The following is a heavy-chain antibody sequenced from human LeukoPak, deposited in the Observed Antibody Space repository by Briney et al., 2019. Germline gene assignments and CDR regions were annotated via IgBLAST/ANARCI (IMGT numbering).Heavy chain of an antibody. D-gene: IGHD3-22*01. CDR1: GYTFTNYG. CDR2: ISGYNGNT. J-gene: IGHJ4*02. Sequence: ASVRVSCKASGYTFTNYGISWVRQAPGQGLEWMGWISGYNGNTNSAQKFQGRVTMTTDTSTSTAYMELRSLRSDDTAVYYCARWVEYYYDSSGYYFFYFDYWGQGTLVTVSS. CDR3: ARWVEYYYDSSGYYFFYFDY. V-gene: IGHV1-18*01.